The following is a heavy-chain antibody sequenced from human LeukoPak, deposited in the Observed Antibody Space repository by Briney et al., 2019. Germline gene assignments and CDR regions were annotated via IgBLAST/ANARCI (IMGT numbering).Heavy chain of an antibody. CDR3: ARDRSGVGYSFDY. V-gene: IGHV4-59*01. CDR2: IHYSGST. D-gene: IGHD5-24*01. J-gene: IGHJ4*02. Sequence: PSETLSLTCSVSGGSISSYYWNWIRQPPGKGLEWIGYIHYSGSTKYNPSLKSRITISVDTSKNQFSLKLSSVTAADTAVYYCARDRSGVGYSFDYWGQGTLVTVSP. CDR1: GGSISSYY.